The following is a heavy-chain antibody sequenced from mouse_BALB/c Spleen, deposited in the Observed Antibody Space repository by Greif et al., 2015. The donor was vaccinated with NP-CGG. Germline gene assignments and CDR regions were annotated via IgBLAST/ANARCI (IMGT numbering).Heavy chain of an antibody. CDR1: GFTFSSYT. V-gene: IGHV5-6-4*01. Sequence: EVMLVESGGGLVKPGGSLKLSCAASGFTFSSYTMSWVRQTPEKRLEWVATISSGGSYTYYPDSVKGRFTISRDNAKNTLDLQMSSLKSEDTAMYYCTRGEVPYDYAWFAYWGQVTLVTVSA. D-gene: IGHD2-4*01. CDR3: TRGEVPYDYAWFAY. J-gene: IGHJ3*01. CDR2: ISSGGSYT.